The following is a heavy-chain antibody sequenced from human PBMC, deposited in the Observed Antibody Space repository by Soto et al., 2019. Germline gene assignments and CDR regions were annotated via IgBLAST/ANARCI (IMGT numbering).Heavy chain of an antibody. D-gene: IGHD6-25*01. J-gene: IGHJ6*02. CDR3: ARGSVASAAEPSGMDV. CDR1: GYTFTGYY. Sequence: ASVKVSCKAPGYTFTGYYIHWVRLAPGQGFEWMGWIRPDTGNTDFAREFQGKFTMTGDTSISTAYLELYSLTSDDTAVYYCARGSVASAAEPSGMDVWGQGTTVTVSS. CDR2: IRPDTGNT. V-gene: IGHV1-2*02.